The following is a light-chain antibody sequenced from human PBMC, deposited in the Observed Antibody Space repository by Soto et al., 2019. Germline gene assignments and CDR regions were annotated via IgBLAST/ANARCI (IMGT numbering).Light chain of an antibody. CDR2: DTD. V-gene: IGLV7-46*01. J-gene: IGLJ2*01. CDR1: TGTVTSGHY. Sequence: QAVVTQEPSPTVSPGGTVTLTCGSSTGTVTSGHYPYWFQQKPGQAPTTLIYDTDNKHSWTPARFSGSLLGGKAALTLSGAQPEDEAEYYCLLSSGGARVFGGGTKLTVL. CDR3: LLSSGGARV.